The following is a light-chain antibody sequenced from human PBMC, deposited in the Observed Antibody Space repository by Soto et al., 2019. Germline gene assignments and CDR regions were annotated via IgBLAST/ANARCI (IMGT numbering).Light chain of an antibody. Sequence: QAVLTQPASVSGAPGQSITISCTGTSRDVGAYDYVSWYLQYPDKAPQLLIYYVDHRPSGVSSRFSGSKSGNTASLSISGLQAEDDGHYYFCSYEDGIIYLCGPGPKATVL. CDR1: SRDVGAYDY. CDR2: YVD. J-gene: IGLJ1*01. V-gene: IGLV2-14*03. CDR3: CSYEDGIIYL.